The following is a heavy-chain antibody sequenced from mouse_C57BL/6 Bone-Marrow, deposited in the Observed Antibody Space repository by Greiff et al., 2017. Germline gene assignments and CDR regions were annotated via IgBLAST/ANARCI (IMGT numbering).Heavy chain of an antibody. CDR2: INSDGGST. CDR1: EYEFPSHD. V-gene: IGHV5-2*01. Sequence: DVMLVESGGGLVQPGESLKLSCESNEYEFPSHDMSWVRKTPEKRLALVAAINSDGGSTYYPDTMERRFIISRDNTKKTLYLQMSSLRSEDTALYYCAAYYSNYYAMDYWGQGTSVTVSS. CDR3: AAYYSNYYAMDY. J-gene: IGHJ4*01. D-gene: IGHD2-5*01.